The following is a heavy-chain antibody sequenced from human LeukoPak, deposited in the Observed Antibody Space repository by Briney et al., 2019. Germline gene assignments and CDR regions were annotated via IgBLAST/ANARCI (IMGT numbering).Heavy chain of an antibody. CDR2: IYYSGRT. CDR3: ARDGNPWNLDV. Sequence: PSKTLSLTCTVSGGSISPYYWTWIRQSPGKALEWIGYIYYSGRTSYNPSLKGRVTMSVDTSKNQFSLQLSSVTAADTAVYYCARDGNPWNLDVWGRGTLVTVSS. J-gene: IGHJ2*01. D-gene: IGHD1-26*01. V-gene: IGHV4-59*01. CDR1: GGSISPYY.